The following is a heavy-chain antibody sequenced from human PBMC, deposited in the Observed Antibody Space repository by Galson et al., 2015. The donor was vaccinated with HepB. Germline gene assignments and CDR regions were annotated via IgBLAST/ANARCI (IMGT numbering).Heavy chain of an antibody. D-gene: IGHD1-26*01. CDR2: ISPYNGNR. Sequence: SVKVSCKASGYTFRDYGLTWVRQAPGQGPQWLGWISPYNGNRKYSEKVQDRVVMTTDTVTDTAYMELRGLRPADTAVYYCARGYSGNEDNWGQGTLVIVSS. J-gene: IGHJ4*02. V-gene: IGHV1-18*01. CDR3: ARGYSGNEDN. CDR1: GYTFRDYG.